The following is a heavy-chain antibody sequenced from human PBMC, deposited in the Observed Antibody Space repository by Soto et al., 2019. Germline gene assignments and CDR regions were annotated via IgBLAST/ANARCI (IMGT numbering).Heavy chain of an antibody. D-gene: IGHD2-15*01. CDR2: IYYNGSP. CDR3: ARDPEYCSGGSCSASGWFDP. Sequence: SETLSLTCTVSGASISSYSWSWIRQPPGKGLEGIGYIYYNGSPNYNPSLNSRATISSDTSKNQFSLKLTSVTAADTAVYYCARDPEYCSGGSCSASGWFDPWGQGTLVTVSS. J-gene: IGHJ5*02. V-gene: IGHV4-59*01. CDR1: GASISSYS.